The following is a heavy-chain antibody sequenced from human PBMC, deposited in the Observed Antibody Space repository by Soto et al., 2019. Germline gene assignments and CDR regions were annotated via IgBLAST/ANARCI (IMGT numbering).Heavy chain of an antibody. CDR1: GFTCSSYA. Sequence: GALWLYCVASGFTCSSYARSWVRQAPGKGLEWVSAISGSGGSTYYADSVKGRFTISRDNSKNTLYLQMNSLRAEDTAVYHCAKFGYADYYYGMDVCGLATTVT. CDR3: AKFGYADYYYGMDV. CDR2: ISGSGGST. V-gene: IGHV3-23*01. J-gene: IGHJ6*02. D-gene: IGHD2-2*01.